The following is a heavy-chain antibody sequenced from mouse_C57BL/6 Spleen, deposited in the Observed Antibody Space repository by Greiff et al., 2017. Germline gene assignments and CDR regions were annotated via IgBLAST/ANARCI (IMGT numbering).Heavy chain of an antibody. Sequence: EVKLVESGGGLVQPGGSMKLSCAASGFTFSDAWMDWVRQSPEKGLEWVAEIRNKANNHATYYAESVKGRFTISRDDSKSSVYLQMNSLRAEDTVIYYCTYDGYYDYAMDYWGQGTSVTVSS. V-gene: IGHV6-6*01. D-gene: IGHD2-3*01. J-gene: IGHJ4*01. CDR3: TYDGYYDYAMDY. CDR1: GFTFSDAW. CDR2: IRNKANNHAT.